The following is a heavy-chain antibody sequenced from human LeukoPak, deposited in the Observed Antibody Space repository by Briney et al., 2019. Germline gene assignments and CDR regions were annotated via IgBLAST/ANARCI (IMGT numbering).Heavy chain of an antibody. CDR1: GGSFSGYY. V-gene: IGHV4-34*01. CDR3: AREMVDDYVWGSYRSYFDY. Sequence: SETLSLTCAVYGGSFSGYYWSWIRQPPGKGLEGIGEINHSGSTNYNPSLKSRVTISVDTSKNQFSLQLNSVTPEDTAVYYCAREMVDDYVWGSYRSYFDYWGQGTLVTVSS. J-gene: IGHJ4*02. D-gene: IGHD3-16*02. CDR2: INHSGST.